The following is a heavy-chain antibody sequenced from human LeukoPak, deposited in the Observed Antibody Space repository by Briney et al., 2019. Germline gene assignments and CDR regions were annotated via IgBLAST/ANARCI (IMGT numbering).Heavy chain of an antibody. CDR2: IKQDGSEK. J-gene: IGHJ6*02. V-gene: IGHV3-7*01. CDR3: ARSGGDSDYYYYYGMDV. Sequence: PGGSLRLSCAASGFTFSSYWMSWVRQAPGKGLEWVANIKQDGSEKYYVDSVKGRLTISRDNAKNSLYLQMNSLRAEDTAVYYCARSGGDSDYYYYYGMDVWGQGTTVTVSS. CDR1: GFTFSSYW. D-gene: IGHD4-17*01.